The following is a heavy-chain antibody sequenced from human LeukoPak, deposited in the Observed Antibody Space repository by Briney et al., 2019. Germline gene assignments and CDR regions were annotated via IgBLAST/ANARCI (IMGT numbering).Heavy chain of an antibody. V-gene: IGHV3-9*01. CDR1: GFTFDDYA. J-gene: IGHJ3*02. Sequence: PGGSLRLSCAASGFTFDDYAMHWVRQAPGKGLEWVSGISWNSGSIGYADSVKGRFTISRDNSKNTLYLQMNSLRAEDTAVYYCARGRGIVGANDAFDIWGQGTMVTVSS. D-gene: IGHD1-26*01. CDR3: ARGRGIVGANDAFDI. CDR2: ISWNSGSI.